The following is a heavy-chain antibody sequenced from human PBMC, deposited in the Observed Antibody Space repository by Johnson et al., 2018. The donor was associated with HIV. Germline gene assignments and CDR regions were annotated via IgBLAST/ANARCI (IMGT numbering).Heavy chain of an antibody. CDR1: GFTFSDAS. CDR2: IKSKTDGGTT. Sequence: EQLVESGGGLVKPGGSLRLSCTASGFTFSDASMSWVRQAPGKGLEWVGRIKSKTDGGTTYYAAPVKGGFTISRDDSKNTLYLQMNSLKTEDSAVYYCTVRSSMILALTRRDQDIWGQGTMVTVSS. CDR3: TVRSSMILALTRRDQDI. D-gene: IGHD3-22*01. V-gene: IGHV3-15*01. J-gene: IGHJ3*02.